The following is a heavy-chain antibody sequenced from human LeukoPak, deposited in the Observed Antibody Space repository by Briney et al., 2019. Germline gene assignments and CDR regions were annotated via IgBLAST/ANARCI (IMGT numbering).Heavy chain of an antibody. D-gene: IGHD1-1*01. Sequence: GGSLSLSCAASRFSFSTYAMSWVRPAPGKGLEWASAISHGGGSTYYTDSVKVRFTISRDNSKNTLYLQMNSLRAEDTAVYSCAKLVPNWNYFYYWGQGTLVFASS. V-gene: IGHV3-23*01. CDR1: RFSFSTYA. CDR2: ISHGGGST. J-gene: IGHJ4*02. CDR3: AKLVPNWNYFYY.